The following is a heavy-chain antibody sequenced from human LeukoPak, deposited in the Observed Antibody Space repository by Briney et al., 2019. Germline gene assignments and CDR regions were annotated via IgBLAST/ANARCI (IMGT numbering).Heavy chain of an antibody. CDR3: ARVLIAARPGEFRYYGMDV. D-gene: IGHD6-6*01. V-gene: IGHV3-7*01. CDR2: IKQDGSEK. CDR1: GFTFSSYW. J-gene: IGHJ6*02. Sequence: GGSLRLSCAASGFTFSSYWMSWVRQAPGKGLEWVANIKQDGSEKYYVDSVKGRFTIPRDNAKNSLYLQMNSLRAEDTAVYYCARVLIAARPGEFRYYGMDVWGQGTTVTVSS.